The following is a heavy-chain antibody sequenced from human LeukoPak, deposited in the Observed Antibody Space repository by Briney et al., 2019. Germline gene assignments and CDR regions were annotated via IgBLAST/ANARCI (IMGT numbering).Heavy chain of an antibody. CDR3: ARLYSSSYGGHYMDV. CDR1: GGSISSGSYY. Sequence: PSQTLSLTCTVSGGSISSGSYYWSWIRQPAGKGLEWIGRIYTSGSTNYNPSLESRVTMSVDTSKNQFSLKLSSVTAADTAVYYCARLYSSSYGGHYMDVWGKGTTVTVSS. V-gene: IGHV4-61*02. J-gene: IGHJ6*03. D-gene: IGHD6-6*01. CDR2: IYTSGST.